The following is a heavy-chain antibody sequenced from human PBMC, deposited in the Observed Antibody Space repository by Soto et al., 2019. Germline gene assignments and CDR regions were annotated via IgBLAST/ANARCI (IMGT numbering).Heavy chain of an antibody. CDR1: GGSISSSSYY. V-gene: IGHV4-39*07. Sequence: SETLSLTCTVSGGSISSSSYYWGWIRQPPGKGLEWIGSIYYSGSTYYNPSLKSRVTISVDTSKNQFSLKLSSVTAADTAVYYCARGAQWLVTGGFDYWGQGTLVTVSS. D-gene: IGHD6-19*01. J-gene: IGHJ4*02. CDR2: IYYSGST. CDR3: ARGAQWLVTGGFDY.